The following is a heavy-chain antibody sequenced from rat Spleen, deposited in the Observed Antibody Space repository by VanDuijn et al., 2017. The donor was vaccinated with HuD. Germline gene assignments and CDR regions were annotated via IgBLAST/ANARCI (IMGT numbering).Heavy chain of an antibody. CDR3: TREPYYYSTWDYFDY. D-gene: IGHD1-2*01. Sequence: QVQLKESGPGLVQPSQTLSLTCTVSGFSLTRYHVSWVRQPPGKGLEWMGVIWTGGSTDYNSALKSRLSISRDTSKNHVFLKMNSLQTDDTAIYYCTREPYYYSTWDYFDYWGQGVMVTVSS. CDR2: IWTGGST. J-gene: IGHJ2*01. V-gene: IGHV2-43*01. CDR1: GFSLTRYH.